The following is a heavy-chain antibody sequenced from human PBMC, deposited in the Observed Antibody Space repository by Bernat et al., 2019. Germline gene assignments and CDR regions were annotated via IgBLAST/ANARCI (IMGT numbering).Heavy chain of an antibody. J-gene: IGHJ4*02. D-gene: IGHD6-13*01. CDR3: TSHSASTGGMDV. CDR1: GYSISTSNYY. Sequence: QQQLQESGPGLVKPSETLSLTCTVSGYSISTSNYYWAWVRQPPGKGLEWIGTIYFTGIAYYSPSFKSQVTISIDTSKNQYSLNLHSVTAADTAVYYCTSHSASTGGMDVWGQGTLVTVSS. CDR2: IYFTGIA. V-gene: IGHV4-39*01.